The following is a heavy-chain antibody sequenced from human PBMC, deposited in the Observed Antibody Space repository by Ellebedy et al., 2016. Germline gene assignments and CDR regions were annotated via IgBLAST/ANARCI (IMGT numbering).Heavy chain of an antibody. V-gene: IGHV3-66*01. CDR2: IYSGGST. Sequence: GESLKISCAASGFTVSSNYMSWVRQAPGKGLEWVSVIYSGGSTYYADSVKGRFTISRDNSKNTLYLQMNSLRAEDTAVYYCARNGYSSNYDYWGQGTLVTVSS. D-gene: IGHD6-13*01. J-gene: IGHJ4*02. CDR1: GFTVSSNY. CDR3: ARNGYSSNYDY.